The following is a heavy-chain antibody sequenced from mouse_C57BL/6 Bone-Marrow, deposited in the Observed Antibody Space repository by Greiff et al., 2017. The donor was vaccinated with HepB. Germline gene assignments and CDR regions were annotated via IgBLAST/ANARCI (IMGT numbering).Heavy chain of an antibody. V-gene: IGHV1-82*01. Sequence: QVQLQQSGPELVKPGASVKISCKASGYAFSSSWMNWVKQRPGKGLEWIGRICPGDGDTNYNGKFKGKATLTADKSSSTAYMQLSSLTSEDSAVYFCARPLITTDAMDYWGQGTSVTVSS. CDR2: ICPGDGDT. CDR3: ARPLITTDAMDY. J-gene: IGHJ4*01. CDR1: GYAFSSSW. D-gene: IGHD1-1*01.